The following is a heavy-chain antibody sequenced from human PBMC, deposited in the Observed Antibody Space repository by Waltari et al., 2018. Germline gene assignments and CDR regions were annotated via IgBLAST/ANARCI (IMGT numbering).Heavy chain of an antibody. CDR2: IYHSGST. CDR1: GDTISRGGYS. CDR3: ARGTTITTYFEY. V-gene: IGHV4-30-2*01. J-gene: IGHJ4*02. Sequence: QLQLKESGSGLVKPSQTLSLTCHVSGDTISRGGYSGSWIRQPPGKGLEWIGYIYHSGSTSYNPSLKSRLTISVDRSKNQVSLELNSVTAADTAVYFCARGTTITTYFEYWGQGIMVTVSS. D-gene: IGHD4-4*01.